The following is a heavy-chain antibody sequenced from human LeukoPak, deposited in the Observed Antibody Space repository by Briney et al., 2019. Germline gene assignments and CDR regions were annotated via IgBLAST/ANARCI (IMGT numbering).Heavy chain of an antibody. CDR2: ISSSSSYI. V-gene: IGHV3-21*01. Sequence: PGGSLRLSCAASGFTVSSNYMSWVRQAPGKGLEWVSSISSSSSYIYYADSVKGRFTISRDNAKNSLYLQMNSLRAEDTAVYYCARDSMRGFWSGYFGYWGQGTLVTVSS. CDR3: ARDSMRGFWSGYFGY. CDR1: GFTVSSNY. J-gene: IGHJ4*02. D-gene: IGHD3-3*01.